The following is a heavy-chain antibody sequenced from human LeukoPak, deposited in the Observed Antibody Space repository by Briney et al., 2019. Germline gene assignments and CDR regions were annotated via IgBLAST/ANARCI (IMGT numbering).Heavy chain of an antibody. D-gene: IGHD2-15*01. Sequence: PGGSLGLSCAASGFTFSSYSMDWVRPAPGKGLEGVSYTSSSSSTIKYADSVRGRFTISRDNAENSLYLQMNSLRDEDTAVYYCARARGTGWYFDLWGRGTLVTVSS. J-gene: IGHJ2*01. CDR3: ARARGTGWYFDL. CDR2: TSSSSSTI. V-gene: IGHV3-48*02. CDR1: GFTFSSYS.